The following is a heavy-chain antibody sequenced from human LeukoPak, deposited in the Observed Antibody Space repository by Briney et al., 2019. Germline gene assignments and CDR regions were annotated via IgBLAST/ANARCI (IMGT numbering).Heavy chain of an antibody. J-gene: IGHJ3*02. CDR1: GYTFFTSS. D-gene: IGHD1-1*01. CDR2: ISPNNGNT. V-gene: IGHV1-18*01. Sequence: ASVKVSCTAFGYTFFTSSITWVRQAPGQRREWMGWISPNNGNTHYAQGVQGRVTMTTDTSRSTAYMERRSLRSDDTAVYYCTRVRNSNNWWGPFDIWGQGTMVTVSS. CDR3: TRVRNSNNWWGPFDI.